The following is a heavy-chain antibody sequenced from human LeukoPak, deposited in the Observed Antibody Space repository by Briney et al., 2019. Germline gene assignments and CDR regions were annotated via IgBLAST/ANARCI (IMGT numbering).Heavy chain of an antibody. J-gene: IGHJ5*02. CDR3: ARDLDWFDP. CDR1: HDSISNYY. CDR2: VYVSGST. V-gene: IGHV4-59*01. Sequence: SETLSLTCTVSHDSISNYYWSWIRQPPGKGLEWIGYVYVSGSTNYNPSLKSRVTISVDTSKNQFSLKLSSVTAADTAVYYCARDLDWFDPWGQGTLVTVSS.